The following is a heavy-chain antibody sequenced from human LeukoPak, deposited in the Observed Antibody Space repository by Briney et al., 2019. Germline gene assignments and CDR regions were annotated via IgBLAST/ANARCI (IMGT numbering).Heavy chain of an antibody. CDR3: ARDRPSGSYEDSGAFDI. J-gene: IGHJ3*02. CDR2: IYYSGSP. D-gene: IGHD1-26*01. Sequence: SETLSLTCTVSGVSIRSYYWSWIRQPPGKGLEWIGYIYYSGSPNYNPSLKSRVTISVDTSKNQFSLKLSSVTAADTAVYYCARDRPSGSYEDSGAFDIWGQGTLVTVSS. V-gene: IGHV4-59*01. CDR1: GVSIRSYY.